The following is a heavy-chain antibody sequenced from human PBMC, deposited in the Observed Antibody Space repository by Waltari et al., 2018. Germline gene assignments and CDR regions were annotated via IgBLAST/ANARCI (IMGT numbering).Heavy chain of an antibody. CDR1: GGSISSSSYY. V-gene: IGHV4-39*01. CDR3: ARPGAYDFWEGDNYYGMDV. CDR2: IYYSGST. D-gene: IGHD3-3*01. Sequence: QLQLQESGPGLVKPSETLSLTCTVSGGSISSSSYYWGWIRQPPGKGLEWIGSIYYSGSTYYNPSLKSRVTISVDTSKNQFSLKLSSVTAADTAVYYCARPGAYDFWEGDNYYGMDVWGQGTTVTVSS. J-gene: IGHJ6*02.